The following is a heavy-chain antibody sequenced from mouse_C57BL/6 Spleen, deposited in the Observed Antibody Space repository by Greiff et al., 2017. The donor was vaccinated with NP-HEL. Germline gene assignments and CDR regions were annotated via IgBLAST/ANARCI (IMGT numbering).Heavy chain of an antibody. J-gene: IGHJ1*03. CDR2: IDPEDGDT. CDR1: GFNIKDYY. D-gene: IGHD1-1*01. Sequence: EVQLQQSGAELVRPGASVKLSCTASGFNIKDYYMHWVKQRPEQGLEWIGRIDPEDGDTEYAPKFQGKATMTAATSSNTAYLQLSSLTSEDTAVYYCTTSSSYWYFDVWGTGTTVTVSS. V-gene: IGHV14-1*01. CDR3: TTSSSYWYFDV.